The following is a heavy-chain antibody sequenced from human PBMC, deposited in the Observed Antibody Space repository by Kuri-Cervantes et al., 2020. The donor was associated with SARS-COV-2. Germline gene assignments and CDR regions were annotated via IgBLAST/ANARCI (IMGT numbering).Heavy chain of an antibody. CDR3: ARTRGSYDTDAFYL. CDR1: GVRFTTYW. CDR2: IYPTDSDT. V-gene: IGHV5-51*01. D-gene: IGHD1-26*01. J-gene: IGHJ3*01. Sequence: KVSCKGSGVRFTTYWIGWVRQMPGKGLEWMAIIYPTDSDTRYSPSFQGQVTITAENSTSTAYLQRSSLKASDSAMYYCARTRGSYDTDAFYLWGQGTMVTVSS.